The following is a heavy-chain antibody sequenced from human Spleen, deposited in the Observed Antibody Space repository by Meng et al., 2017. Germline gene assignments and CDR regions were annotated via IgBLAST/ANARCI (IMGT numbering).Heavy chain of an antibody. CDR2: IYPDDSDT. J-gene: IGHJ6*02. Sequence: GESLKISCKGSGYRFTTYWIGWVRQMPGKGLEWMGIIYPDDSDTIYSPSFQGQVTISADKSITTAYLQWSNLKASDTAMYYCARSYYYGSGNYAYYYYGMDVWGQGTSVTVSS. CDR3: ARSYYYGSGNYAYYYYGMDV. V-gene: IGHV5-51*01. D-gene: IGHD3-10*01. CDR1: GYRFTTYW.